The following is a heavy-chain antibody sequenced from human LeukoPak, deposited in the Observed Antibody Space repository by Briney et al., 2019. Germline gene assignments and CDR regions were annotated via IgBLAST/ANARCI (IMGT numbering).Heavy chain of an antibody. V-gene: IGHV4-31*03. Sequence: PSGTLSLTCTVSGGSISSDGYYWSCIRQHPGKGLEWIINIYYNATTYYHPSLENRITISVETSKNQFTLKLSSVTAADSSVYYCARANDYGPDYWGQGTLVTVSS. CDR1: GGSISSDGYY. CDR3: ARANDYGPDY. J-gene: IGHJ4*02. D-gene: IGHD4-17*01. CDR2: IYYNATT.